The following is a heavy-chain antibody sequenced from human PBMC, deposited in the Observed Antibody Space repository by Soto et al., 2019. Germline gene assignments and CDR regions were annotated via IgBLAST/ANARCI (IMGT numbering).Heavy chain of an antibody. CDR2: ISYDGSNK. CDR3: AKGGAAEDAFDI. V-gene: IGHV3-30*18. D-gene: IGHD6-13*01. CDR1: GFTFSSYG. Sequence: GGSLRLSCAASGFTFSSYGMHWVRQAPGKGLEWVAVISYDGSNKYYADSVKGRFTISRDNSKDTLYLQMNSLRAEDTAVYYCAKGGAAEDAFDIWGQGTMVTVSS. J-gene: IGHJ3*02.